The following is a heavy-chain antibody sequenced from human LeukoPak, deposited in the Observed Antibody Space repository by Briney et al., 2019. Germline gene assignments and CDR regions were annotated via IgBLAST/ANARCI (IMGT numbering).Heavy chain of an antibody. D-gene: IGHD3-10*01. CDR1: GFNFDDYG. V-gene: IGHV3-20*04. CDR3: ARTVRSGDAFDI. Sequence: GGSLRLSCAASGFNFDDYGMGWVRQAPGKGLEWVSGVNWKGGSTTYADSVKGRFTISRDNAKNSLYLQMNSLRAEDTAVYYCARTVRSGDAFDIWGQGTMVTVSS. CDR2: VNWKGGST. J-gene: IGHJ3*02.